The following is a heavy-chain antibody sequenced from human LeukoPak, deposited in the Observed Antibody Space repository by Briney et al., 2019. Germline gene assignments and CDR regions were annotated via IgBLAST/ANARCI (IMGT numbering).Heavy chain of an antibody. CDR3: ARVKRWGPLRSPFDP. CDR1: GYTFTSYD. V-gene: IGHV1-8*01. D-gene: IGHD3-16*01. CDR2: MNPNSGNT. Sequence: ASVKVSCKASGYTFTSYDINWARQATGQGLEWMGWMNPNSGNTGYAQKFQGRVTMTRNTSISTAYMELSSLRSEDTAVYYCARVKRWGPLRSPFDPWGQGTLVTVSS. J-gene: IGHJ5*02.